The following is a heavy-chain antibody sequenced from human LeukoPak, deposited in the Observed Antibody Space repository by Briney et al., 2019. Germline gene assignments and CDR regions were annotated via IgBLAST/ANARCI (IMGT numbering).Heavy chain of an antibody. J-gene: IGHJ4*02. Sequence: GGSLRLSCAASGFTVTNYWMHWVRQAPGKGLEWVSYISSSSSTIYYADSVKGRFTISRDNAKNSLYLQMNSLRAEDTAVYYCARDMGVVVAAIDYWGQGTLVTVSS. CDR3: ARDMGVVVAAIDY. D-gene: IGHD2-15*01. CDR2: ISSSSSTI. CDR1: GFTVTNYW. V-gene: IGHV3-48*01.